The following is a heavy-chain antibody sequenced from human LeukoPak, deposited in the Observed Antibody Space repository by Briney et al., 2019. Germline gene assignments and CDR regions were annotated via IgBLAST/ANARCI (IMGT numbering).Heavy chain of an antibody. V-gene: IGHV3-23*01. D-gene: IGHD3-10*01. Sequence: GGSLRLSCAASGFTFSSYAMSWVRQAPGKGLEWVSTISGSGGGGSTYYADSVKGRFTISRDNSKNSLYLQMNSLRAEDTAVYYCARSPLYGSGSYYSYYFDYWGQGTLVTVSS. CDR2: ISGSGGGGST. CDR3: ARSPLYGSGSYYSYYFDY. CDR1: GFTFSSYA. J-gene: IGHJ4*02.